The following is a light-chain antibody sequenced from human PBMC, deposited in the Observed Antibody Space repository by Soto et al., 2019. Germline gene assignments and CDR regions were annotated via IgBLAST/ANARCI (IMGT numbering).Light chain of an antibody. V-gene: IGKV3-15*01. Sequence: ELVMTQSPATLSVSPGERAALSCRASQSVSSNFAWYQQKPRQAPRLLIYGASTRTTGIPARFSGSRSGTEFTLTISSLQSEDFAVYCCQQYNKWPYTFGQGTKLEIK. CDR3: QQYNKWPYT. CDR1: QSVSSN. J-gene: IGKJ2*01. CDR2: GAS.